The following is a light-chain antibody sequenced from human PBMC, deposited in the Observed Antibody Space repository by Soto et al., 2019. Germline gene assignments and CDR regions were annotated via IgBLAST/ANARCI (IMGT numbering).Light chain of an antibody. CDR3: QQRTNWPLYT. V-gene: IGKV3-15*01. CDR1: QSVSSN. Sequence: EIVMTQSPATLSVSPGERATLSCRASQSVSSNLAWYQQKPGQAPRLLIYGASTRATGIPARFSGSGSGTEFTLTISSLQSEDFAVYYCQQRTNWPLYTFGQGTNLEIK. CDR2: GAS. J-gene: IGKJ2*01.